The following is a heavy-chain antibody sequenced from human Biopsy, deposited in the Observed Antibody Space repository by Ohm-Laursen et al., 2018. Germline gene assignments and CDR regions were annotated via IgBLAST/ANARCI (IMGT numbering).Heavy chain of an antibody. CDR3: ATSTPASNYKWNDQDEPLDF. V-gene: IGHV3-48*04. Sequence: SLRLSCAATGFPFTGFSMDWVRQAPGKGLEWISYITVSGASVYYTDSVKGRFTISRDNAKNSLYLQMNSLRAEDTAVYFCATSTPASNYKWNDQDEPLDFWGQGTMVTVSS. D-gene: IGHD1-20*01. CDR1: GFPFTGFS. CDR2: ITVSGASV. J-gene: IGHJ3*01.